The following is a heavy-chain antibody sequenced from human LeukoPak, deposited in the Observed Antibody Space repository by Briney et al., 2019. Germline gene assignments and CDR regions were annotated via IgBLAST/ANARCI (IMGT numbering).Heavy chain of an antibody. Sequence: ASVKVSCKASGYXFTSYGISWVRQAPGQGHEWMGRISGYNGYTHYAHNLQGRVTMTTDTSTSTAYMELRSLRSDDTAVYYCARDEARYSSGYYPNWFDPWGQGTLVTVSS. V-gene: IGHV1-18*01. CDR1: GYXFTSYG. J-gene: IGHJ5*02. CDR3: ARDEARYSSGYYPNWFDP. D-gene: IGHD3-22*01. CDR2: ISGYNGYT.